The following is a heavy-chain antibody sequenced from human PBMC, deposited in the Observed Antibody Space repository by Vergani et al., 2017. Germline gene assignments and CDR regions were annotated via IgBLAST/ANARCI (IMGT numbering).Heavy chain of an antibody. CDR2: IFYSGST. D-gene: IGHD3-3*01. CDR1: GGSISNDDYY. CDR3: ARAKEMEILRFLEWSVRNYYYYYMDV. Sequence: QVQLQESGPGLVKPSQTLSLTCTVSGGSISNDDYYWSWIRQHPGKGLEWIGYIFYSGSTYYNPSLKSRVTISVDTSKNQFSLKLTAVTAADTAVYYCARAKEMEILRFLEWSVRNYYYYYMDVWGKGTTVTVSS. J-gene: IGHJ6*03. V-gene: IGHV4-31*03.